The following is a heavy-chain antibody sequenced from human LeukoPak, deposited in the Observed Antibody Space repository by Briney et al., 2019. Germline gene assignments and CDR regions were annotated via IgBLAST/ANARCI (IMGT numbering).Heavy chain of an antibody. V-gene: IGHV5-51*01. CDR2: IYPGDFDT. D-gene: IGHD7-27*01. Sequence: GESLKFPCKGSGYSFISYWIGWARQMPGKGLEWMGIIYPGDFDTRYSPSFQGQVTISADKSISTAYLQWSSLKASDTAMYYCARLMEPGMKSDTDPIGFDPWGQGTLVTVSS. CDR3: ARLMEPGMKSDTDPIGFDP. J-gene: IGHJ5*02. CDR1: GYSFISYW.